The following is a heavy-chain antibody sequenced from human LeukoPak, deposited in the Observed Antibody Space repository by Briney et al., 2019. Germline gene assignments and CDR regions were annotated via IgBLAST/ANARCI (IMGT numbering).Heavy chain of an antibody. CDR2: IYYSGST. J-gene: IGHJ4*02. Sequence: PSETLSLSCSVSGGSISSSSYYWGWIRQPPGKGLEWIGSIYYSGSTYYNPSLKSRVTISVDTSKNQFSLRLSSVTAADTAVYFCSRLGARASDYWGQGTLVTVSS. V-gene: IGHV4-39*01. CDR1: GGSISSSSYY. D-gene: IGHD3-10*01. CDR3: SRLGARASDY.